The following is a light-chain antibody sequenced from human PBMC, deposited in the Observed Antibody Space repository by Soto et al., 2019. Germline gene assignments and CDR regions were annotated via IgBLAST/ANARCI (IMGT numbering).Light chain of an antibody. V-gene: IGKV1-5*01. CDR3: LQDYNYPRT. J-gene: IGKJ1*01. Sequence: DIQMTQSPYTLSASVGDRVTITCRASQSISGWLAWYQQKPGKAPKLLIYDASSLESGVPSRFSGSGSGTEFTLTISRLQPDDFATYYCLQDYNYPRTFGQGTKVDIK. CDR2: DAS. CDR1: QSISGW.